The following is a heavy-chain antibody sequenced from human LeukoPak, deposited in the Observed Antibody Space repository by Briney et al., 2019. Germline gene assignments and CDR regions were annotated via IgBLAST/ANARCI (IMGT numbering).Heavy chain of an antibody. V-gene: IGHV3-23*01. J-gene: IGHJ4*02. CDR1: GFTFSSYA. CDR2: ITASGVTT. Sequence: GGSLRLSCAASGFTFSSYAMSWVRQAPGKGLEWISTITASGVTTYYADSVKGRFTISRDNSKNTLFLQMNSLRAEDTAVYYCAKDRNRLYGSSGYRAPSFDYWGQGTLVTVSS. CDR3: AKDRNRLYGSSGYRAPSFDY. D-gene: IGHD3-22*01.